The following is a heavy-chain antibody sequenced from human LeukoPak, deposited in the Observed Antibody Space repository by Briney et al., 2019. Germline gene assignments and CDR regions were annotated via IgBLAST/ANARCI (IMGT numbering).Heavy chain of an antibody. V-gene: IGHV4-38-2*02. D-gene: IGHD3-16*01. Sequence: PSETLSLTCTVSGYSISSGYYWGWIRQPPGKGLEWIGSIYHSGSTYYNPSLKSRVTISVDTSKNQFSLKLSSVTAADTAVYYCARKEWGGDFDYWGQGTLVTVSS. CDR3: ARKEWGGDFDY. CDR2: IYHSGST. J-gene: IGHJ4*02. CDR1: GYSISSGYY.